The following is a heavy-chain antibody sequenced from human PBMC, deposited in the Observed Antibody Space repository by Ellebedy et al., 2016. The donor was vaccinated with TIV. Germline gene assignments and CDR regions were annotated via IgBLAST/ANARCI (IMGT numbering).Heavy chain of an antibody. D-gene: IGHD4-23*01. V-gene: IGHV1-46*01. J-gene: IGHJ4*02. Sequence: AASVKVSCKASGYTFTSYNIHWVRQAPGQGLEWLGIIDPSGGSTTYAQKFQGRVTMTRDTSTSTFYMELSSLRSEDTAVYSCARARWDGGNFLDFWGQGTLVTVSS. CDR1: GYTFTSYN. CDR3: ARARWDGGNFLDF. CDR2: IDPSGGST.